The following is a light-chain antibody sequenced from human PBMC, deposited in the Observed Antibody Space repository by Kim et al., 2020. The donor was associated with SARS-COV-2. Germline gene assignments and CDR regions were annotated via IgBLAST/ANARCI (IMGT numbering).Light chain of an antibody. CDR1: QDISNS. CDR3: QQYYSPPLS. CDR2: ATS. V-gene: IGKV1-NL1*01. J-gene: IGKJ4*01. Sequence: ASVGDRLTLACRARQDISNSLAWYQQTPGKAPKLLLSATSKLERGVPSRFSGSGSGTTYTLTINSLQPEDFATYYCQQYYSPPLSFGGGTKVDIK.